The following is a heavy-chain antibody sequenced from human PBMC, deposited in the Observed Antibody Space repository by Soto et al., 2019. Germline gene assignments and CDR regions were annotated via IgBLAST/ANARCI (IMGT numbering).Heavy chain of an antibody. J-gene: IGHJ6*03. CDR1: GFTFSNAW. D-gene: IGHD3-3*01. CDR2: IKSKTDGGTT. CDR3: TTEVLRFLEWLLWQSADYYYYMDV. V-gene: IGHV3-15*01. Sequence: GGSLRLSCAASGFTFSNAWMSWVRQAPGKGLEWVGRIKSKTDGGTTDYAAPVKGRFTISRDDSKNTLYLQMNSLKTEDTAVYYCTTEVLRFLEWLLWQSADYYYYMDVWGKGTTVTVSS.